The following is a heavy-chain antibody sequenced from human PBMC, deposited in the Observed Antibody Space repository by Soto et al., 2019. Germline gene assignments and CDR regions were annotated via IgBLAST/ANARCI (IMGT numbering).Heavy chain of an antibody. D-gene: IGHD4-17*01. CDR1: GGSFSGYY. Sequence: PSETLSLTCAVYGGSFSGYYWSWIRQPPGKGLEWIGEINHSGSTNYNPSLKSRVTISVDTSKNQFSLKLSSVTAADTAVYYCARGSTVTRLYNWFDPWGRGTLVTVSS. V-gene: IGHV4-34*01. CDR2: INHSGST. J-gene: IGHJ5*02. CDR3: ARGSTVTRLYNWFDP.